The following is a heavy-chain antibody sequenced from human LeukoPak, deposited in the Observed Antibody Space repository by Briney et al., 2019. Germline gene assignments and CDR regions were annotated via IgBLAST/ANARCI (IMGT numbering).Heavy chain of an antibody. CDR1: GGSISSSNW. CDR2: IYHSGST. D-gene: IGHD6-19*01. Sequence: PSETLSLTCAVSGGSISSSNWWSWVRQPPGKGLEWIGEIYHSGSTNYNPSLKSRVTISVDKSKNQFSLKLSSVTAADTAVYYCASGVAGTLFYYMDVWGKGTTVTVSS. CDR3: ASGVAGTLFYYMDV. J-gene: IGHJ6*03. V-gene: IGHV4-4*02.